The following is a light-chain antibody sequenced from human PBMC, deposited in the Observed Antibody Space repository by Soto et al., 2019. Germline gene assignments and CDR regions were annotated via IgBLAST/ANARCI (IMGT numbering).Light chain of an antibody. Sequence: SALTQPASVSGSPGQSITISCTGTSSDVGSYRFVSWYQQHPGKAPTLMVYEGSERPSGVSARFSGSKSVNTASLTISGLQAEDEADYFCCSYAGGSNVFGAGTKVTV. CDR2: EGS. J-gene: IGLJ1*01. CDR3: CSYAGGSNV. V-gene: IGLV2-23*03. CDR1: SSDVGSYRF.